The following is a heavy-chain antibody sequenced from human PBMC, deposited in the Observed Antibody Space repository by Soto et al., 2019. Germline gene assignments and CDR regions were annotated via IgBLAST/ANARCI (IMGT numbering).Heavy chain of an antibody. V-gene: IGHV1-69*13. D-gene: IGHD3-10*01. J-gene: IGHJ3*02. Sequence: SVKVSCKASGGTFSSYAISWVRQAPGQGLEWMGGIIPIFGTANYAQKFQGRVTITADESTSTAYMELSSLRSEDTAVYYWAREVTMVRGVNDAFEIWGQGTMVTVSS. CDR3: AREVTMVRGVNDAFEI. CDR1: GGTFSSYA. CDR2: IIPIFGTA.